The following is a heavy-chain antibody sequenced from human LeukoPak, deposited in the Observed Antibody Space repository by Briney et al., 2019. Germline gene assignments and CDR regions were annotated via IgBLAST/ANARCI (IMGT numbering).Heavy chain of an antibody. Sequence: SDTLSLTCTVSGDSISSGDNYWSWIAQPPGKGLEWIVYIHYSGSTYYNPSLQSRVIISGDMSKNQFSLTLNSLTAADSAMYYCARAAAGTNSWYYFDYWGQGTLVTVSS. CDR3: ARAAAGTNSWYYFDY. D-gene: IGHD6-19*01. CDR2: IHYSGST. V-gene: IGHV4-30-4*02. CDR1: GDSISSGDNY. J-gene: IGHJ4*02.